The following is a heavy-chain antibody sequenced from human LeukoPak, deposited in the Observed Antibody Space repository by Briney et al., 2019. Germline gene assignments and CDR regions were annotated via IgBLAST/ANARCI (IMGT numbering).Heavy chain of an antibody. Sequence: GGSLRLSCAASGFTFSSYAMHWVRQAPGKGLEWVAVIWYDGSNKYYADSVKGRFTISRDNSKNTLYLQMNSLRAEDTAVYYCARDRHYYDSSGYYPYWGQGTLVTVSS. CDR3: ARDRHYYDSSGYYPY. CDR1: GFTFSSYA. J-gene: IGHJ4*02. CDR2: IWYDGSNK. V-gene: IGHV3-33*08. D-gene: IGHD3-22*01.